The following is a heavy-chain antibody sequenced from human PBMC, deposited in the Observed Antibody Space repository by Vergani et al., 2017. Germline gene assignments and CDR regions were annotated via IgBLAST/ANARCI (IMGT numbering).Heavy chain of an antibody. D-gene: IGHD6-6*01. V-gene: IGHV4-31*03. J-gene: IGHJ5*02. CDR2: IYYSGST. Sequence: QVQLQESGPGLVKPSQTLSLTCTVSGGSISSGGYYWSWIRQHPGKGLEWIGYIYYSGSTYYNPSLKSRVTISVDTSKNQFSLKLSSVTAADTAVYYCARVGDSGSSQWGVVFSTWFDPWGQGTLVTVSS. CDR1: GGSISSGGYY. CDR3: ARVGDSGSSQWGVVFSTWFDP.